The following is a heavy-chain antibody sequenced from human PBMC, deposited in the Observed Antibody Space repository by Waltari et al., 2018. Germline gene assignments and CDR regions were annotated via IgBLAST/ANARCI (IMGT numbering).Heavy chain of an antibody. CDR3: ARGWGSLWFGESDM. Sequence: QVQLQESGPGLVKPSETLSLTCTVSGGSISSHYWSWIRQPPGKGLAWIGYIYYSGSTYYHPSLKSRVTISVVTSKSQFSLKVISVAAADTAVYYCARGWGSLWFGESDMWGQGTLVTVS. CDR2: IYYSGST. CDR1: GGSISSHY. D-gene: IGHD3-10*01. J-gene: IGHJ4*02. V-gene: IGHV4-59*11.